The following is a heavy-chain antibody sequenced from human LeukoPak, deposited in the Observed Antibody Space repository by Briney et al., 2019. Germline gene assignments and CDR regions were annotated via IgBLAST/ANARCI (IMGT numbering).Heavy chain of an antibody. D-gene: IGHD3-16*01. CDR3: AKGSRIMITFGGVIVDAFDI. CDR1: GFTFSSYG. V-gene: IGHV3-33*06. CDR2: IWDDGSNK. J-gene: IGHJ3*02. Sequence: PGGSLRLSCAASGFTFSSYGMHWVRQAPGKGLEWVAVIWDDGSNKYYADSVKGRFTISRDNSKNTLYLQMNSLRAEDTAVYYCAKGSRIMITFGGVIVDAFDIWGQGTMVTVSS.